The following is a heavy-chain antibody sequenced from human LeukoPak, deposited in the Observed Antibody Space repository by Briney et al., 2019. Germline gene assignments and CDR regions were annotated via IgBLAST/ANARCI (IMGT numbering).Heavy chain of an antibody. D-gene: IGHD5-24*01. Sequence: GASVKVSCKASGGTFSSYAISWVRQAPGQGLEWMGIINPSGGNTNYAQKFQGRVTMTRDTSTSTVYMELSSLKSEDTAVYYCARVRDGYNDAYDIWGQGTMVTVSS. J-gene: IGHJ3*02. CDR1: GGTFSSYA. CDR2: INPSGGNT. V-gene: IGHV1-46*01. CDR3: ARVRDGYNDAYDI.